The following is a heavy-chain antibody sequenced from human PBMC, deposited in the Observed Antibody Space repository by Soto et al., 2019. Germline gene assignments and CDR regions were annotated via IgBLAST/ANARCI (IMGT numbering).Heavy chain of an antibody. V-gene: IGHV4-31*03. Sequence: QVQLQESGPGLMKPSQTLSLTCTVSGGSITSDGYYWSWIRQCPGKGLEWVAYIFHSGTPYHNPSLKSRVSISLDSSKNQFSLEVTSVTAADTAVYFCARGTAGVAPTALDYWGQGTLVTVSS. CDR2: IFHSGTP. D-gene: IGHD6-13*01. CDR1: GGSITSDGYY. J-gene: IGHJ4*02. CDR3: ARGTAGVAPTALDY.